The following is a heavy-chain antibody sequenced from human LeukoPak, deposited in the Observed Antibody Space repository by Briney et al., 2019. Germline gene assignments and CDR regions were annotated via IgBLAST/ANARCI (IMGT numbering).Heavy chain of an antibody. J-gene: IGHJ4*02. CDR2: IYHSGST. CDR1: GGSISSSNW. D-gene: IGHD1-26*01. Sequence: SETLSLTCAVSGGSISSSNWWSWVRQPPGKGLEWIGEIYHSGSTNYNPSLKSRVTISVDTSKNQFSLKLSSVTAADTAVYYCARENWELLASGYFDYWGQGTLVTVSS. CDR3: ARENWELLASGYFDY. V-gene: IGHV4-4*02.